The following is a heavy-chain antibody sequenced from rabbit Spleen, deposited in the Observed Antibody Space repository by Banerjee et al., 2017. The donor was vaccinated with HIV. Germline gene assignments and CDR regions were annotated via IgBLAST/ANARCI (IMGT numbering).Heavy chain of an antibody. CDR1: GFSFSTSYY. D-gene: IGHD2-1*01. CDR3: ARGFYTYDDYANFYGYYFNL. Sequence: QSLAESGGGLVKPGASLTLTCTATGFSFSTSYYMCWVRQAPGRGLEWIVCIYAGSSGNTYYASWAKGRFTISKTSSSTMTLQMTSLTAADTASYFCARGFYTYDDYANFYGYYFNLWGPGTLVTVS. V-gene: IGHV1S40*01. CDR2: IYAGSSGNT. J-gene: IGHJ4*01.